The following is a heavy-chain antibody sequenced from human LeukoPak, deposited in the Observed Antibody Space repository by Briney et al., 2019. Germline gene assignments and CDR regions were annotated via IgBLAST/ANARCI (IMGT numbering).Heavy chain of an antibody. J-gene: IGHJ4*02. CDR3: ARVGNSMVRGVIAPLDY. Sequence: PSETLPLTCTVSGGSISSGDYYWSWIRQPPGKGLEWIGYIYYSGSTYYNPSLKSRVTISVDTSKNQFSLKLSSVTAADTAVYYCARVGNSMVRGVIAPLDYWGQGTLVTVSS. CDR2: IYYSGST. V-gene: IGHV4-30-4*01. CDR1: GGSISSGDYY. D-gene: IGHD3-10*01.